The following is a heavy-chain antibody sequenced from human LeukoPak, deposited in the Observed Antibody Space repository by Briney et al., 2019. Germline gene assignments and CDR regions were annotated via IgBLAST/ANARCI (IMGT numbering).Heavy chain of an antibody. D-gene: IGHD6-6*01. Sequence: PSETLSLTCSVSGDSISHGTYYWSWIRQPAGQGLEWIGRIYTTGVTNYNPSLKTRVTISVDPSLNQFSLNLTSVPAADTAVYYCAREFLASRRNWVDPWGQGTLVTVSS. CDR1: GDSISHGTYY. V-gene: IGHV4-61*02. J-gene: IGHJ5*02. CDR3: AREFLASRRNWVDP. CDR2: IYTTGVT.